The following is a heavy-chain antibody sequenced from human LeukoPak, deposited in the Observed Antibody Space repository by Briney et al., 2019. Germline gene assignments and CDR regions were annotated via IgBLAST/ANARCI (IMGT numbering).Heavy chain of an antibody. Sequence: SETLSLTCTVSGDFITAYYWSWIRQPPGKGLEWIGYVYYTGSTEYNPSLRSRVTISLALSKPQFSLNLTSVTAADTAVYHCASNTGTVFDYWGQGALVTVSS. CDR2: VYYTGST. J-gene: IGHJ4*02. CDR3: ASNTGTVFDY. V-gene: IGHV4-59*01. D-gene: IGHD7-27*01. CDR1: GDFITAYY.